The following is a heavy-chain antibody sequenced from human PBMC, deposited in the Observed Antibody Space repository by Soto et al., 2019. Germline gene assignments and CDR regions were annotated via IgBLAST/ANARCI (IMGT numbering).Heavy chain of an antibody. Sequence: ASVKVSCKASGYSFTDYHIHWVRQAPGQGLEWLGRINPTSGGTSTAQKFQGWVTMTRDRSISTVYMELTRLRSDDTAVYFCARAPSTARSNGVCCGFYIHEMYVWGPGPSVTGSS. J-gene: IGHJ6*02. CDR1: GYSFTDYH. D-gene: IGHD2-8*01. CDR2: INPTSGGT. CDR3: ARAPSTARSNGVCCGFYIHEMYV. V-gene: IGHV1-2*04.